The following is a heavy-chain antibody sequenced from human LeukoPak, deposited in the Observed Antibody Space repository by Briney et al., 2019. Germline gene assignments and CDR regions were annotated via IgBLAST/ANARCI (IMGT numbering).Heavy chain of an antibody. V-gene: IGHV4-38-2*01. CDR2: IYHSGST. Sequence: SETLSLTCAVYGGSFSGYYWGWLRQPPGKGLEWIGSIYHSGSTYYNPSLKSRVTISVDTSKNQFSLKLSSVTAADTAVYYCARVDTAMVHLDVWGKGTTVTVSS. CDR3: ARVDTAMVHLDV. CDR1: GGSFSGYY. D-gene: IGHD5-18*01. J-gene: IGHJ6*04.